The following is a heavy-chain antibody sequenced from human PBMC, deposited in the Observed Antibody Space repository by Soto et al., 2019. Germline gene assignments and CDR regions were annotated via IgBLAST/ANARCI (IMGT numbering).Heavy chain of an antibody. Sequence: ASVKLSCKASRLSLTGYYIRWLRQAPGQGLEWMGWINAHSGDTEYAQKLQGRVTLTRDTSIATAYLTLTSLTSDDTALYYCAKDLTRQLAYWLDPWGQGTQVTVSS. CDR2: INAHSGDT. CDR3: AKDLTRQLAYWLDP. CDR1: RLSLTGYY. V-gene: IGHV1-2*02. D-gene: IGHD6-6*01. J-gene: IGHJ5*02.